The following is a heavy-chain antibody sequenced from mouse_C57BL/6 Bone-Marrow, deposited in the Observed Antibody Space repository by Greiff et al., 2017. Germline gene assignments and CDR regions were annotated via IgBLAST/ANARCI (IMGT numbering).Heavy chain of an antibody. Sequence: QVHVKQPGAELVKPGASVKLSCKASGYTFTSYWMHWVKQRPGQGLEWIGMIHPNSGSTNYNVKFKSKATLTVDKSSSTAYMQLSSLTSEDSAVYYCARLLRDYWGQGTTLTVSS. CDR1: GYTFTSYW. V-gene: IGHV1-64*01. D-gene: IGHD1-1*01. J-gene: IGHJ2*01. CDR2: IHPNSGST. CDR3: ARLLRDY.